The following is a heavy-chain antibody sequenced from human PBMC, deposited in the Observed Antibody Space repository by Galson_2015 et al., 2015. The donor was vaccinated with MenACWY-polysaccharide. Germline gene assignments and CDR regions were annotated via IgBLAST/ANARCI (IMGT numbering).Heavy chain of an antibody. J-gene: IGHJ4*02. D-gene: IGHD5-18*01. CDR3: AREPNVAVVTRFDY. V-gene: IGHV3-7*01. Sequence: SLRLSCAASGFIFSSCWMSWVRQAPGKGLEWVANIKQDGSEKYYVDSVKGRFTISRDNAKNSLYLQMNTLRVEDTGVYFCAREPNVAVVTRFDYWAREPWSPSPQ. CDR1: GFIFSSCW. CDR2: IKQDGSEK.